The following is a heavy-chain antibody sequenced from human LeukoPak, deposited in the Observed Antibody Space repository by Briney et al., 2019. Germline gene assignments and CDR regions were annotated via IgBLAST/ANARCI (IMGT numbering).Heavy chain of an antibody. CDR2: INPSGGST. CDR3: VREGYFVFDF. Sequence: ASVKVSCKASGYTFTSYYMHWVRQAPGQGLEWMGIINPSGGSTSYAQKFQGRVTMTRDTSTSTVYMELSSLRVEDTAVYYCVREGYFVFDFWGQGALVTVSS. D-gene: IGHD2-21*01. J-gene: IGHJ4*02. V-gene: IGHV1-46*01. CDR1: GYTFTSYY.